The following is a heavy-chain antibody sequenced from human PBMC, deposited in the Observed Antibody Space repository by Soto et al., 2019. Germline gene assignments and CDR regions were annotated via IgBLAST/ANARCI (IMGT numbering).Heavy chain of an antibody. CDR1: GFTFESHW. J-gene: IGHJ4*02. CDR3: VRESGVAADC. D-gene: IGHD6-19*01. CDR2: IKTDGYAA. Sequence: VESGGVLVQPGGSLRLSCVASGFTFESHWMHWVRQAPGEGLVWVSRIKTDGYAAAYADSVKGRFTTSRDTTKNTVYLQMNSLRAEDTAVYFCVRESGVAADCWGQGALVTVPS. V-gene: IGHV3-74*01.